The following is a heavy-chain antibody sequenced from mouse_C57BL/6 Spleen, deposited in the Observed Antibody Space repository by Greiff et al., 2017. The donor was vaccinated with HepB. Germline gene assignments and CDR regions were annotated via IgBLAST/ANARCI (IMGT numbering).Heavy chain of an antibody. CDR1: GYTFTDYY. V-gene: IGHV1-76*01. D-gene: IGHD1-1*01. J-gene: IGHJ2*01. Sequence: QVQLQQSGAELVRPGASVKLSCKASGYTFTDYYINWVKQRPGQGLEWIARIYPGSGNTYYNEKFKGKATLTAEKSSSTAYMQLSSLTSEDSAVYFCARSKGYGSSHYFDYWGQGTTLTVSS. CDR3: ARSKGYGSSHYFDY. CDR2: IYPGSGNT.